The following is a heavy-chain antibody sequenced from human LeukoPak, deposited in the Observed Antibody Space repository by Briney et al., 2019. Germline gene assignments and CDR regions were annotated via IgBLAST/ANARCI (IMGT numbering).Heavy chain of an antibody. CDR2: ISGSGGST. D-gene: IGHD3-3*01. CDR1: GFTFSSYA. CDR3: AREGILWSGSNYYGMDV. Sequence: PGGSLRLSCAASGFTFSSYAMSWVRQAPGKGLEWVSAISGSGGSTYYADSVKGRFTISRDNSKNTLLLQMNSLRAEDTAVYYCAREGILWSGSNYYGMDVWGQGTTVTVFS. V-gene: IGHV3-23*01. J-gene: IGHJ6*02.